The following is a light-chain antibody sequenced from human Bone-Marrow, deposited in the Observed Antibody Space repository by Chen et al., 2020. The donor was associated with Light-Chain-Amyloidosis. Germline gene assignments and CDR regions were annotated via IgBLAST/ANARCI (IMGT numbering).Light chain of an antibody. CDR2: RDT. CDR1: DLPTEY. V-gene: IGLV3-25*03. J-gene: IGLJ2*01. Sequence: SYELTQPPSVSVSPGQTARITCSGDDLPTEYAYWYQQKPGQAPVLVIHRDTERPSGISERFSGSSSGTTATLTISGVQAEDEADDHCQSAESSGTYEVIFGGGTKLTVL. CDR3: QSAESSGTYEVI.